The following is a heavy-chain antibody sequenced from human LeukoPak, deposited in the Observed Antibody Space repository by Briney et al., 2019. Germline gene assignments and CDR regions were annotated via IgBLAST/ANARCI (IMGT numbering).Heavy chain of an antibody. J-gene: IGHJ4*02. V-gene: IGHV4-59*08. CDR1: GHPISSHH. CDR2: FFYSGST. Sequence: SETLSLPCTVSGHPISSHHWLCIRHPPGKGVEWIGYFFYSGSTNYNPSLKSRVNMSVDTSKDQFSLRLSSVAAADTAMYYCAGSLDLLTGYSLKKFDYWGQGTLVNVSS. CDR3: AGSLDLLTGYSLKKFDY. D-gene: IGHD3-9*01.